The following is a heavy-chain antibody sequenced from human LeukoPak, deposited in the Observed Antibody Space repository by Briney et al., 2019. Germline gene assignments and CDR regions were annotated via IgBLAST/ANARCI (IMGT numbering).Heavy chain of an antibody. Sequence: PSETLSLTCTVSGGSISSYYWSWIRQPPGKGLEWIGCIYTSGSTNYNPSLKSRVTISVDTSKNQFSLKLSSVTAADTAVYYCARHQWELPFDCWGQGTLVTVSS. J-gene: IGHJ4*02. CDR3: ARHQWELPFDC. CDR2: IYTSGST. V-gene: IGHV4-4*09. CDR1: GGSISSYY. D-gene: IGHD1-26*01.